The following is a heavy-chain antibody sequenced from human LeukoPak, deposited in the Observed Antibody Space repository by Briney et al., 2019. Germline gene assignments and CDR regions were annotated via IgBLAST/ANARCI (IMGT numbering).Heavy chain of an antibody. CDR2: ISGSGGSA. Sequence: GGSLRLSCAASGFTFSSYAMSWVRQAPGKGLEWVSAISGSGGSAYYADSVKGRFTISRDNSKNTLYLQMNSLRAEDTAVYYCAKDSSGYYSSPPGYWGQGTLVTVSS. CDR1: GFTFSSYA. V-gene: IGHV3-23*01. CDR3: AKDSSGYYSSPPGY. J-gene: IGHJ4*02. D-gene: IGHD3-22*01.